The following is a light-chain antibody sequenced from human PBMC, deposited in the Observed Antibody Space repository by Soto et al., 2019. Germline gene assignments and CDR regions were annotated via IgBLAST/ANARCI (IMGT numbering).Light chain of an antibody. Sequence: EIVLTQSPGTLSLSPGERATLSCRASQSVSSSYLAWYQQKPGQAPRLLIYGAPSRATGIPDRFSGSGSGTDFTLTISRLEPEDYAVDYYQEYDSSPITFGQGPRLAIK. V-gene: IGKV3-20*01. J-gene: IGKJ5*01. CDR2: GAP. CDR3: QEYDSSPIT. CDR1: QSVSSSY.